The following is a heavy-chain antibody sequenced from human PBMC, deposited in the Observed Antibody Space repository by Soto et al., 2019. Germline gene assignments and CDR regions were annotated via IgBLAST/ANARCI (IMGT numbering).Heavy chain of an antibody. CDR2: IYPGDSDT. J-gene: IGHJ6*02. D-gene: IGHD3-10*01. V-gene: IGHV5-51*01. Sequence: GESLKISCKGSGYSFTSYWIGWVRQMPGKGLEWMGIIYPGDSDTRYSPSFQGQVTISADKSISTAYLQWSSLKASDTAMYYCARAVTMVRGVTPEYYYYYGMDVWGQGTTVTVSS. CDR1: GYSFTSYW. CDR3: ARAVTMVRGVTPEYYYYYGMDV.